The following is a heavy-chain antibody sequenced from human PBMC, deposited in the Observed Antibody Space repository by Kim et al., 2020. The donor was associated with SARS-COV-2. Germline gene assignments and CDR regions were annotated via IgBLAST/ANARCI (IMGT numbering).Heavy chain of an antibody. Sequence: GGPLRLSCVASGFTFSNYWMTWVRQAPGKGLEWVANIREDGGVKQYMDSVKGRFTISRDNARNSLYLQVNSLRVDDTAVYYCAREEADSSGWSDWGQGTLVTVSS. CDR3: AREEADSSGWSD. J-gene: IGHJ4*02. V-gene: IGHV3-7*03. CDR1: GFTFSNYW. D-gene: IGHD6-19*01. CDR2: IREDGGVK.